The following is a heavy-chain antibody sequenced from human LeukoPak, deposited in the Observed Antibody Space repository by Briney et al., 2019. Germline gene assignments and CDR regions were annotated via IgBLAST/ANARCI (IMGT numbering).Heavy chain of an antibody. CDR1: GFIFSSYW. D-gene: IGHD2-15*01. Sequence: GGSLRLSCAASGFIFSSYWMSWVRQAPGKGLEWVANIKQDGSEKYYVDSVKGRFTISRDNSKNTLYLQMNSLRAEDTAVYYCAKDSRYSLPVQIYYYYGMDVWGQGTTVTVSS. J-gene: IGHJ6*02. CDR3: AKDSRYSLPVQIYYYYGMDV. V-gene: IGHV3-7*01. CDR2: IKQDGSEK.